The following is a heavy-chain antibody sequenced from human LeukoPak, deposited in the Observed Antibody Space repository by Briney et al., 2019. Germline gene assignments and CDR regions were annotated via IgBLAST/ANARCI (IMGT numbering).Heavy chain of an antibody. D-gene: IGHD3-10*01. CDR1: GGSISSYY. V-gene: IGHV4-59*05. Sequence: SETLSLTCTVSGGSISSYYWSWIRQPPGKGLEWIGSIYYSGSAYYNPSLKSRVTISVGTSRNQFSLRLSSLTAADTAMYFCAKSLYDYRSGTYFRPFDYWGQGTLVTVSS. CDR2: IYYSGSA. J-gene: IGHJ4*02. CDR3: AKSLYDYRSGTYFRPFDY.